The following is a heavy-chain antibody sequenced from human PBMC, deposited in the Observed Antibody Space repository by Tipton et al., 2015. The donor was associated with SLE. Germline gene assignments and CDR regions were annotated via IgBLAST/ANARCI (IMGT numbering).Heavy chain of an antibody. CDR3: SRGTMSAPGIDY. Sequence: SLRLSCAASGFTFSSYAMSWVRQAPGKGLEWVARINEDGSEKDYVGSMEGRISISRDNAKNLVYLQMNSLRVEDTAVYFCSRGTMSAPGIDYLGQGTLVTVSS. D-gene: IGHD6-13*01. V-gene: IGHV3-7*01. J-gene: IGHJ4*02. CDR2: INEDGSEK. CDR1: GFTFSSYA.